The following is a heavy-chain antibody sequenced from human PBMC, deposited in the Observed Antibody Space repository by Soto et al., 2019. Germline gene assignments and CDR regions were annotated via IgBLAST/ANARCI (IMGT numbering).Heavy chain of an antibody. V-gene: IGHV4-31*03. CDR2: ISYSGST. J-gene: IGHJ6*02. D-gene: IGHD3-10*01. CDR3: ARSGITMVRGAMPYYYYGMHV. CDR1: GGSISSGGYY. Sequence: SETLSLTCTVSGGSISSGGYYWSWIRQHPGTGLEWIGHISYSGSTYYNTSLKSRVTISVDKSRNHFSLILSSVTAADTAVYYCARSGITMVRGAMPYYYYGMHVWGQGTTVTVSS.